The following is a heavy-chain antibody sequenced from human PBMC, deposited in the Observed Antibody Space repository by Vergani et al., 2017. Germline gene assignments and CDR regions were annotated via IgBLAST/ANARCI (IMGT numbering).Heavy chain of an antibody. Sequence: QVQLVQSGAEVKRPGSSVKVSCKASGGTFSSYAISWVRQAPGQGLEWMGRIIPIFGTANYAQKFQGRVTITADESTSTAYMELSSLRSEDTAVYYCARCGCSEQQLGFCSAYYYYGMDVWGQGTTVTVSS. CDR2: IIPIFGTA. CDR1: GGTFSSYA. J-gene: IGHJ6*02. V-gene: IGHV1-69*18. CDR3: ARCGCSEQQLGFCSAYYYYGMDV. D-gene: IGHD6-13*01.